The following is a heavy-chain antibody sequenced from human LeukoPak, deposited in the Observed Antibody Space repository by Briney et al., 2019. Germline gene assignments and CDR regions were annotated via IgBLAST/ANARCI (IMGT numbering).Heavy chain of an antibody. Sequence: GRSLRLSCAASGFTFSSYGMHWVRQAPGKGLEWVAVIWYDGSNKYYADSVKGRFTISRDNSKNTLYLQMNRLRAEDTAVYYCARVEGSSWSYYYYGMDVWGKGTTVTVSS. CDR2: IWYDGSNK. CDR1: GFTFSSYG. J-gene: IGHJ6*04. CDR3: ARVEGSSWSYYYYGMDV. V-gene: IGHV3-33*01. D-gene: IGHD6-13*01.